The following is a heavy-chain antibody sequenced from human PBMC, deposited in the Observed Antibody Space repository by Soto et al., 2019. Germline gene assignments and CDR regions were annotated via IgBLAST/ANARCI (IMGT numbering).Heavy chain of an antibody. CDR1: GFTFSSYG. CDR3: ARDRGVVVPAALDY. Sequence: GGSLRLSCVASGFTFSSYGMHWVRQAPGKGLEWVAVIWYDGSNKYYADSVKGRFTISRDNSKNTLYLQMNSLRAEDTAVYYCARDRGVVVPAALDYWGQGTLVTVS. D-gene: IGHD2-2*01. J-gene: IGHJ4*02. V-gene: IGHV3-33*01. CDR2: IWYDGSNK.